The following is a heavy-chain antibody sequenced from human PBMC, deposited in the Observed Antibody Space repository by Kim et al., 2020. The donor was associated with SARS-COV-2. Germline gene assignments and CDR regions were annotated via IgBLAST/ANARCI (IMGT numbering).Heavy chain of an antibody. D-gene: IGHD3-10*01. CDR1: GFTFSSYS. CDR2: ISSSSSTI. CDR3: ARDCTQLWFGELLGYYYGMDV. V-gene: IGHV3-48*01. Sequence: GGSLRLSCAASGFTFSSYSMNWVRQAPGKGLEWVSYISSSSSTIYYADSVKGRFTISRDNAKNSLYLQMNSLRAEDTAVYYCARDCTQLWFGELLGYYYGMDVWGQGTTVTVSS. J-gene: IGHJ6*02.